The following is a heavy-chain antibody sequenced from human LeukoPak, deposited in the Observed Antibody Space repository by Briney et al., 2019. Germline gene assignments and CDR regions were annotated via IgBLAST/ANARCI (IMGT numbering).Heavy chain of an antibody. CDR3: ARVIQLPNEYFQH. D-gene: IGHD2-2*01. CDR2: IIPIFGTA. Sequence: ASVKVSCKASGGTFSSYAISWVRQAPGQGLEWMGGIIPIFGTANYAQKFQGRVTITADESTSTAYMELSSLRSEDTAVFYCARVIQLPNEYFQHWGQGTLVTVSS. CDR1: GGTFSSYA. V-gene: IGHV1-69*13. J-gene: IGHJ1*01.